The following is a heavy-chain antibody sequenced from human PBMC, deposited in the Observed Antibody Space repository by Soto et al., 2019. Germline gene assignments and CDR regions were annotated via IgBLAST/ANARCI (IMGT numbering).Heavy chain of an antibody. CDR2: ISWNSGSI. J-gene: IGHJ3*02. CDR1: GFTFDDYA. Sequence: EVQLVESGGGLVQPGRSLRLSCAASGFTFDDYAMHWVRQAPGKGLEWVSGISWNSGSIGYVDSVKGRFTISRDNAKNSLYLQMNSLRAEDTALYYCAKEGPCSGGSCYYAFDIWGQGTMVTVSS. D-gene: IGHD2-15*01. V-gene: IGHV3-9*01. CDR3: AKEGPCSGGSCYYAFDI.